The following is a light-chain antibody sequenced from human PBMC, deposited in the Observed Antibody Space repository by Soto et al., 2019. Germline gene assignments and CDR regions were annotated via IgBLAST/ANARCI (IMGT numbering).Light chain of an antibody. V-gene: IGLV2-14*01. CDR2: EVN. CDR1: SSDVGGYKY. J-gene: IGLJ3*02. CDR3: SSFTSSSTEV. Sequence: QSALAQPASVSGSPGQSITISCTGTSSDVGGYKYVSWYQHHPGKAPKLMIYEVNSRPSGVSNRFSGSKSGNTASLTISGLQADDEADYYCSSFTSSSTEVFGGGTKVTVL.